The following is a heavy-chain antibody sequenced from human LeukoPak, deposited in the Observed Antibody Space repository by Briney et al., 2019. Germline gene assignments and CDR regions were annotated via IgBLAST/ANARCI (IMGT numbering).Heavy chain of an antibody. D-gene: IGHD6-25*01. Sequence: SETLSLTCTVSGSSLSSGSDYWSWIRQSAGKGLEWIGRIYASGSTNYNPSLKSRVTISVDTSKNQFSLRLSSVTAADTAVYYCARPHPGYYGFDIWGQGTMVTVSS. J-gene: IGHJ3*02. CDR3: ARPHPGYYGFDI. CDR2: IYASGST. CDR1: GSSLSSGSDY. V-gene: IGHV4-61*02.